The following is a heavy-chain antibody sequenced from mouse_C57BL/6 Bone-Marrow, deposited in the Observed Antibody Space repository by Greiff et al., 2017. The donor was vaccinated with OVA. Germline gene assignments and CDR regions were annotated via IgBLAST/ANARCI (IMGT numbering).Heavy chain of an antibody. CDR2: IHPSDGDT. CDR1: GYTFTSYW. D-gene: IGHD1-1*01. CDR3: AISDSSYAIDY. Sequence: QVQLKQPDAELVKPGASVKVSCKASGYTFTSYWMHWVKQRPDQGLEWIGRIHPSDGDTNYSQKFKGKATLTVDKSSSTAYMQLSSLTSEDSAVYYCAISDSSYAIDYWGQGTPVTVSA. V-gene: IGHV1-74*01. J-gene: IGHJ4*01.